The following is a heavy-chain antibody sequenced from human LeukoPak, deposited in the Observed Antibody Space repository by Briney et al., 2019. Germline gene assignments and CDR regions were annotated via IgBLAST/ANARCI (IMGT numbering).Heavy chain of an antibody. J-gene: IGHJ4*02. CDR1: GFTFSSYG. Sequence: GGSLRLSCAASGFTFSSYGMHWVRQAPGKGLEWVAVIWYDGSNKYYADSVKGRFTISRDNSKNTLYLQMNSLRAEDTAVYYCGRMGSSYDFWSALLYFDYWGQGTLVTVSS. D-gene: IGHD3-3*01. CDR2: IWYDGSNK. CDR3: GRMGSSYDFWSALLYFDY. V-gene: IGHV3-33*01.